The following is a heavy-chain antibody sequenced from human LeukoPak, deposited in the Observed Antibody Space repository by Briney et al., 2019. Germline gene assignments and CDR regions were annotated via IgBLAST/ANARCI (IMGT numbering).Heavy chain of an antibody. D-gene: IGHD5-18*01. Sequence: GGSLRLSCAASGFTVSTNCMTWVRQAPGKGLEWVSTIYSGGTTYYADSVMGRFTIPRHNSRNTLYLQMNSLRAEDTAVYYCARVDTVMAYYFDLWGQGTLVTVSS. J-gene: IGHJ4*02. V-gene: IGHV3-53*04. CDR3: ARVDTVMAYYFDL. CDR2: IYSGGTT. CDR1: GFTVSTNC.